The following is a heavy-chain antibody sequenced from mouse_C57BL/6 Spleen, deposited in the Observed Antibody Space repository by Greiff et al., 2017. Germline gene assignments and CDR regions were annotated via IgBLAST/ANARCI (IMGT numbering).Heavy chain of an antibody. V-gene: IGHV2-2*01. CDR2: IWSGGST. Sequence: VQLVESGPGLVQPSQSLSITCTASGFSLTSYGVHWVRQSPGKGLEWLGVIWSGGSTDYNAAFISRLSISKDNSKSQVFFKMNSLQADDTAIYYCARRDYDDDGDYYAMDYWGQGASVTVST. J-gene: IGHJ4*01. D-gene: IGHD2-4*01. CDR3: ARRDYDDDGDYYAMDY. CDR1: GFSLTSYG.